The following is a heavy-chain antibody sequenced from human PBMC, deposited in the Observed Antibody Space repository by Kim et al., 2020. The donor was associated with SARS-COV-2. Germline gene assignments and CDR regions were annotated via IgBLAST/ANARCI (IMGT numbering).Heavy chain of an antibody. CDR3: ARGYSGYDWNWFDP. J-gene: IGHJ5*02. D-gene: IGHD5-12*01. V-gene: IGHV6-1*01. Sequence: AVSVKSRITINPDTSKSQFSLQLNSVTPEDTAVYYCARGYSGYDWNWFDPWGQGTLVTVSS.